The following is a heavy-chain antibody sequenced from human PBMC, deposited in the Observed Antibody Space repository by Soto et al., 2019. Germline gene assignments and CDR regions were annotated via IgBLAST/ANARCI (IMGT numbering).Heavy chain of an antibody. D-gene: IGHD2-21*01. J-gene: IGHJ3*02. CDR3: ARSLDAYCGGDCYLSAFDI. CDR1: GYTFTSYG. CDR2: ISAYNGNT. Sequence: ASVKDSCKASGYTFTSYGISWVRQAPGQGLEWMGWISAYNGNTNYAQELQGRVTMTTDTSTSTAYMELRSLRSDDTAVYYCARSLDAYCGGDCYLSAFDIWGQGTMVTVSS. V-gene: IGHV1-18*01.